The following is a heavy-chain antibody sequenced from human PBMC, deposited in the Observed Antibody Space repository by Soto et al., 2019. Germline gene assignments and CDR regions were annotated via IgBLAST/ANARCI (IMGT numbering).Heavy chain of an antibody. Sequence: QLQLQESGPGLVKPSETLSLTCTVSGGSISSSSYYWGWIRQPPGKGLEWIGSIYYSGSTYYNPSLKSRVTISVDTSKNQFSLKLSSVTAADTAVYYCARRGHIAAAGTYYYYGMDVWGQGTTVTVSS. CDR1: GGSISSSSYY. V-gene: IGHV4-39*01. D-gene: IGHD6-13*01. CDR3: ARRGHIAAAGTYYYYGMDV. CDR2: IYYSGST. J-gene: IGHJ6*02.